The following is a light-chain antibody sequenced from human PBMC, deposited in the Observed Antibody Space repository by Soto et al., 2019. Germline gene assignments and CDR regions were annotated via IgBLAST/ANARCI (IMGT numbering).Light chain of an antibody. CDR3: QQCGSSPRT. CDR2: GAS. V-gene: IGKV3-20*01. J-gene: IGKJ1*01. Sequence: EIVLTQSPGTLSLSPGERATLSCRASQSVSSSYLAWYQQKPGQAPRLLIYGASSRATGIPDRFSGSGSGTDFSLTISRVEPEDFAVYYCQQCGSSPRTFGQGTKVEIK. CDR1: QSVSSSY.